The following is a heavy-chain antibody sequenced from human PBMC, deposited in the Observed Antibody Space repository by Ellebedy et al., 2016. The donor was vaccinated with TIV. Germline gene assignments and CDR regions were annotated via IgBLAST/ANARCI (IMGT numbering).Heavy chain of an antibody. J-gene: IGHJ3*02. CDR1: GGSFSGYY. Sequence: SETLSLTCAVYGGSFSGYYWSWIRQPPGKGLEWIGEINHSGSTNYNPSLKSRVNISVDTSKNQFSLKLSSVTAADTAVYYCARGVDWGRAFDIWGQGTMVTVSS. CDR2: INHSGST. D-gene: IGHD3/OR15-3a*01. V-gene: IGHV4-34*01. CDR3: ARGVDWGRAFDI.